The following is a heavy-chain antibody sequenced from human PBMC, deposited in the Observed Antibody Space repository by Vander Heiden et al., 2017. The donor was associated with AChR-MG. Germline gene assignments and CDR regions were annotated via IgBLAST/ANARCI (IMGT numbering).Heavy chain of an antibody. V-gene: IGHV5-51*01. D-gene: IGHD3-22*01. Sequence: EVQLVQSGAEVKKPGESLKTSCKGSGYSFTSYWTAGVRQMPGKGLEWMGIIYPGDSDTRYSPSFQGQLTISADKSISTAYLQWSSLKASDTAMYYCARRYYDSSGYYYKSTNYFDYWGQGTLVTVSS. CDR2: IYPGDSDT. CDR3: ARRYYDSSGYYYKSTNYFDY. CDR1: GYSFTSYW. J-gene: IGHJ4*02.